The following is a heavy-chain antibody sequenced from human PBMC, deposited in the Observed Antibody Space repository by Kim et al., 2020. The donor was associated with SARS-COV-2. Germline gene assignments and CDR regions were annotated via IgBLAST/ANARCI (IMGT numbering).Heavy chain of an antibody. CDR3: ARDGDGYKPSGFYY. V-gene: IGHV3-11*01. J-gene: IGHJ4*02. Sequence: ADSVKGRFTISRDNAKNSLYLQMNSLRAEDTAVYYCARDGDGYKPSGFYYWGQGTLVTVSS. D-gene: IGHD5-12*01.